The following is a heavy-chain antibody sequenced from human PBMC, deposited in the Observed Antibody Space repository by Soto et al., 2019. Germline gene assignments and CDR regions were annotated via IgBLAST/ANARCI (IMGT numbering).Heavy chain of an antibody. CDR3: AKPPGYYYDSSVTGRDY. D-gene: IGHD3-22*01. V-gene: IGHV3-23*01. J-gene: IGHJ4*02. Sequence: GXLGLSCATSGFXSSSYAMIWVRHAPGNGLEWVSAISGSGGSTYYADSVKGRLTISIDNSKNTIYLQMNSLRAEDTAVYYSAKPPGYYYDSSVTGRDYWGQGTLATVS. CDR1: GFXSSSYA. CDR2: ISGSGGST.